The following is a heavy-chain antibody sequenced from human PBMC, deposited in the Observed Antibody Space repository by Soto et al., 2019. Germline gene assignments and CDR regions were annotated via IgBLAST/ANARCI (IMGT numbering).Heavy chain of an antibody. D-gene: IGHD1-26*01. CDR1: GGTFSSYA. V-gene: IGHV1-69*01. J-gene: IGHJ4*02. Sequence: QVQLVQSGAEVKKPGSSVKVSCKASGGTFSSYAISWVRQAPGQGLEWMGGIIPIFGTANYAQKFQGRVTMTADESTSTAYMELSSLRSEDTAVYYCARARSEQVGATGDFDYWGQGTLVTVSS. CDR2: IIPIFGTA. CDR3: ARARSEQVGATGDFDY.